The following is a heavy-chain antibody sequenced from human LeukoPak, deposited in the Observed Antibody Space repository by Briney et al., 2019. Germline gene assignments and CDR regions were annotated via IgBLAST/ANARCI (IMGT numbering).Heavy chain of an antibody. CDR3: AKAMYADYNSSDL. V-gene: IGHV3-30*18. CDR2: ISRDGSNK. J-gene: IGHJ4*02. D-gene: IGHD3-22*01. Sequence: GRSLRLSCAASGFTFSSYGMHWVRQAPGKGLEWVAVISRDGSNKYYADSVKGRLTISRDNSKNTLYLQMNSLRGEDTAVYYCAKAMYADYNSSDLWGQGTLVTVSS. CDR1: GFTFSSYG.